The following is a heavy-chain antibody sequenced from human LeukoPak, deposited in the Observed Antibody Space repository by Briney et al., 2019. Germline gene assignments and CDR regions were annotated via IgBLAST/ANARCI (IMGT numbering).Heavy chain of an antibody. CDR3: ATGTAAAGYYDYYCMDV. CDR1: GYTLTELS. J-gene: IGHJ6*02. CDR2: FDPEDGET. V-gene: IGHV1-24*01. D-gene: IGHD6-13*01. Sequence: ASVKVSCEVSGYTLTELSMHWVRQAPGKGLEWMGGFDPEDGETIYAQKFQGIVTMTEDTSTDTAYMELSSLRSEDTAVYYCATGTAAAGYYDYYCMDVWGQGTTVTVSS.